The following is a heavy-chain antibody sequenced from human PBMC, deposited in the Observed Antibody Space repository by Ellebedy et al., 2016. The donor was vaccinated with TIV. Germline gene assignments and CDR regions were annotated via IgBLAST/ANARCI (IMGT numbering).Heavy chain of an antibody. Sequence: GESLKIPXAASGFTFSTESMTWVRQAPGKGLEWVSAISGSGGSTYYADSVKGRFIISRDNSKNMLFLQMNSLRAEDTAVYYCAKSVGIVGAKSYWYFDLWGRGTLVTVSS. CDR1: GFTFSTES. CDR2: ISGSGGST. CDR3: AKSVGIVGAKSYWYFDL. D-gene: IGHD1-26*01. V-gene: IGHV3-23*01. J-gene: IGHJ2*01.